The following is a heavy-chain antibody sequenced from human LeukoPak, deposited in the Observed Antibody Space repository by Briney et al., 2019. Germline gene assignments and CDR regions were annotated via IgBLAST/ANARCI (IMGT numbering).Heavy chain of an antibody. V-gene: IGHV3-23*01. J-gene: IGHJ4*02. CDR2: ISSRGDST. D-gene: IGHD6-19*01. CDR1: GFIFSNYA. Sequence: GGSLRLSCAASGFIFSNYAMSWVRQVPGRGLEWVSTISSRGDSTYVADSVKGRFTISRDNSKNSLYLQMNTVRAEDTAVYYCVKGPRPDITVAHTVENWGQGTLVAVSS. CDR3: VKGPRPDITVAHTVEN.